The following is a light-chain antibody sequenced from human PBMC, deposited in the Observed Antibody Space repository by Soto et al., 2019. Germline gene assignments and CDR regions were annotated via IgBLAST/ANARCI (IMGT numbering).Light chain of an antibody. CDR3: SSYTSSRSVV. CDR1: SSDVGGYNY. CDR2: DVS. J-gene: IGLJ2*01. Sequence: QSALTQPASVSGSPGQSITISCTGTSSDVGGYNYVSWYQQHPGKAPKLMIYDVSNRPSGVSNRFSGSKSGNTASLTISGRQAEDEADYYCSSYTSSRSVVFGGGTKRTVL. V-gene: IGLV2-14*01.